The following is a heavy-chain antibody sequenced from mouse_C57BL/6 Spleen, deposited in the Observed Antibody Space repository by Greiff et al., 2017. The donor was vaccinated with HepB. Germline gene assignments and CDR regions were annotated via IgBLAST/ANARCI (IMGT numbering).Heavy chain of an antibody. D-gene: IGHD1-1*01. J-gene: IGHJ2*01. Sequence: EVKLVESGEGLVKPGGSLKLSCAASGFTFSSYAMSWVRQTPEKRLEWVAYISSGGDYIYYADTVKGRFTISRDNARNTLYLQMSSLKSEDTAMYYCTRGGDGSSPFDYWGQGTTLTVSS. V-gene: IGHV5S21*01. CDR3: TRGGDGSSPFDY. CDR1: GFTFSSYA. CDR2: ISSGGDYI.